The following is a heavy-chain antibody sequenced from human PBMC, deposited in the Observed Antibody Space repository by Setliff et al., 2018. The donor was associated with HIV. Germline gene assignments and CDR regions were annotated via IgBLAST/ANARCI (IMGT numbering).Heavy chain of an antibody. V-gene: IGHV1-46*01. CDR1: GYTFTSYY. J-gene: IGHJ4*02. Sequence: GASVKVSCKASGYTFTSYYMHWVRQGPGQGLEWMGMINPSGVTTNYAQKFQGRITMTRDTSTSTVYMELRSLRSEDTAVYYCAREGNSGHGGQIEFDYWGQGTLVTVSS. CDR2: INPSGVTT. D-gene: IGHD1-26*01. CDR3: AREGNSGHGGQIEFDY.